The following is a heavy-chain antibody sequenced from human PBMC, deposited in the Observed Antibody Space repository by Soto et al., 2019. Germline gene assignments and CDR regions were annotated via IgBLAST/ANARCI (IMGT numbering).Heavy chain of an antibody. J-gene: IGHJ4*02. Sequence: QVQLQESGPGLVKPSQTLSLTCTVSGGSISSGDYYWSWIRQPPGKGLEWIGYIYYSGSTYYNPSLKSRVPISVDTSKNQFSLQLRSVTAADTAVYYCARAGSHFGVALDYWGQGTLVTVSS. CDR3: ARAGSHFGVALDY. CDR1: GGSISSGDYY. D-gene: IGHD3-3*01. V-gene: IGHV4-30-4*01. CDR2: IYYSGST.